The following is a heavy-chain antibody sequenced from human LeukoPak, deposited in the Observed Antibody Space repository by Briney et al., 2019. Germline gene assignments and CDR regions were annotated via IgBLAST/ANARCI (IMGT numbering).Heavy chain of an antibody. D-gene: IGHD4-17*01. Sequence: GGSLRLSCAASGFTLSDYYMNWIRQAPGKGLEWVSYISSSASRIYHADSVKGRFTISRDNAKNSLYLQMNSLRAEDTAVYYCAKDIPTTGYFDYWGQGTLVTVSS. CDR3: AKDIPTTGYFDY. CDR1: GFTLSDYY. J-gene: IGHJ4*02. V-gene: IGHV3-11*01. CDR2: ISSSASRI.